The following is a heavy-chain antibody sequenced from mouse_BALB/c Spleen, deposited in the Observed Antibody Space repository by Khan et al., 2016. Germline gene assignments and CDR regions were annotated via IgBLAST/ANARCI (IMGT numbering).Heavy chain of an antibody. Sequence: EVQLQESGPGLVKPSQSLSLTCTVTGYSITSDYAWNWIRQFPGNKLEWMGYISYSGSTSYNPSLKSRISITRDTSKNQFFLPLNSVTTEDTATYDGARGLGRAYWGQGTVVTVAA. J-gene: IGHJ3*01. CDR2: ISYSGST. CDR3: ARGLGRAY. D-gene: IGHD4-1*01. CDR1: GYSITSDYA. V-gene: IGHV3-2*02.